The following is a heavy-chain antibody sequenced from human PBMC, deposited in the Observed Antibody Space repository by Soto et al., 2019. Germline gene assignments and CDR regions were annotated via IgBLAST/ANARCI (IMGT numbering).Heavy chain of an antibody. CDR3: VRVPPGGYAFSLDDY. J-gene: IGHJ4*02. CDR1: GFTFSSYW. Sequence: EVQLVESGGGLVQPGGSLRLSCAASGFTFSSYWMHWVRQAPGKGLVWVSRINSDGSSTTYADSVKGRFTISRDNAKNTLYLQRNSLRAEDTAVYYCVRVPPGGYAFSLDDYWGQGTLVTVSS. D-gene: IGHD5-12*01. V-gene: IGHV3-74*01. CDR2: INSDGSST.